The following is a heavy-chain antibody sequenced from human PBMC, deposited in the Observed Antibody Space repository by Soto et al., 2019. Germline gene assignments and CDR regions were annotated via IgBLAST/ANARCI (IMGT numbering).Heavy chain of an antibody. Sequence: SETLSLTCAFYGGSSSGYYWSWIRQPPGKGLEWIGEINHSGSTNYNPSLKSRVTISVDTSKNQFSLKLSSVTAADTAVYYCARSVMDPALEDYWAQGTLVPVSS. V-gene: IGHV4-34*01. CDR3: ARSVMDPALEDY. D-gene: IGHD5-18*01. CDR2: INHSGST. CDR1: GGSSSGYY. J-gene: IGHJ4*02.